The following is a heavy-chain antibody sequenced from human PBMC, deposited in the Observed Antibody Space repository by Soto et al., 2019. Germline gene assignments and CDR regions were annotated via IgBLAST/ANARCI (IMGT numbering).Heavy chain of an antibody. V-gene: IGHV5-51*01. CDR1: GYSFTNYW. Sequence: PGESLKISCKGSGYSFTNYWIGWVRQMPGKGLEWMGIIYPGDSHAIYSPSFQGQVTMSADKSISTAYLQWSSLKASDTAMYYCARVDILTVYGCMDVWGQGTTVTVSS. D-gene: IGHD3-9*01. CDR2: IYPGDSHA. J-gene: IGHJ6*02. CDR3: ARVDILTVYGCMDV.